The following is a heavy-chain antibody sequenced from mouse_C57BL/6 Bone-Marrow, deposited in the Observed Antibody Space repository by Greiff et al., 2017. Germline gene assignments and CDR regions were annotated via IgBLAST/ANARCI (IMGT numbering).Heavy chain of an antibody. CDR2: ISSGGDYI. D-gene: IGHD1-1*01. Sequence: EVKLMESGEGLVKPGGSLKLSCAASGFTFSSYAMSWVRQTPEKRLEWVAYISSGGDYIYYADTVKGRFTISRDNARNTLYLQMSSLKAEDTAMYYCTRAIYYYGSSYFDYWGQGTTLTVSS. V-gene: IGHV5-9-1*02. CDR1: GFTFSSYA. J-gene: IGHJ2*01. CDR3: TRAIYYYGSSYFDY.